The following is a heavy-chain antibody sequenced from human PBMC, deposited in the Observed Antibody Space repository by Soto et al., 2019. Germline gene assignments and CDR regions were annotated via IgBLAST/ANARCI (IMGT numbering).Heavy chain of an antibody. CDR3: ARDYVAAAGTGVAYFDY. Sequence: PSQTLSLTCAISGDSVSSNSAAWNWIRQSPSRGLEWLGRTYYRSKWYNDYAVSVKSRITINPDTSKNQFSLQLNSVTPEDTAVYYCARDYVAAAGTGVAYFDYWGQGTLVTVSS. J-gene: IGHJ4*02. V-gene: IGHV6-1*01. CDR2: TYYRSKWYN. D-gene: IGHD6-13*01. CDR1: GDSVSSNSAA.